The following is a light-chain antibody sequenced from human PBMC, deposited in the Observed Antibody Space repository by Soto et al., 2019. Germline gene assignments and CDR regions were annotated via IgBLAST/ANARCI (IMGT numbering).Light chain of an antibody. Sequence: QSALTQPVSVSGSPGQSITISCIGTSSDVGGYNYVSWYQQHPGKAPKLMIYEVDNRPSGVSYRFSGSKSDNTASLTISGLQAEDEADYYCTSYTSSSTVVFGGGTQLTVL. J-gene: IGLJ2*01. CDR1: SSDVGGYNY. CDR2: EVD. V-gene: IGLV2-14*01. CDR3: TSYTSSSTVV.